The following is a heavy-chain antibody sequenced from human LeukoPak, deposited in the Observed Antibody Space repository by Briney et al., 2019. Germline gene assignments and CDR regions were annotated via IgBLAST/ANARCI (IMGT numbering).Heavy chain of an antibody. CDR2: ISAYNGNT. J-gene: IGHJ4*02. CDR3: ARHSSGWYVGPAYYFDY. Sequence: GASVKVSCKASGYTFASYGISWVRQAPGQGLEWMGWISAYNGNTNYAQKLQGRVTMTTDTSTSTAYMELRSLRSDDTAVYYCARHSSGWYVGPAYYFDYWGQGTLVTVSS. CDR1: GYTFASYG. V-gene: IGHV1-18*01. D-gene: IGHD6-19*01.